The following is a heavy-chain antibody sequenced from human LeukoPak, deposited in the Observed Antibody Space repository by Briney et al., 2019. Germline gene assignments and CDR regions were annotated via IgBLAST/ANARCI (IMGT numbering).Heavy chain of an antibody. V-gene: IGHV3-48*03. CDR2: ISSSGSTI. D-gene: IGHD3-22*01. J-gene: IGHJ6*02. CDR3: AGVLPYYYDSSVGMGV. Sequence: GGSLRLSCAASGFTFSSYEMNWVRQAPGKGLEWVSYISSSGSTIYYADSVKGRFTISRDNAKNSLYLQMNSLRAEDTAVYYCAGVLPYYYDSSVGMGVWGQGTTVTVSS. CDR1: GFTFSSYE.